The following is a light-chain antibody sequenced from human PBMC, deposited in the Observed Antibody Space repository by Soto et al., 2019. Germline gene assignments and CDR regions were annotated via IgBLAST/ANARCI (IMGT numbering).Light chain of an antibody. Sequence: QLVLTQPASVSGSPGQSITISCTGTSSDVGGYNYVSWYQQHPGKAPKLMIYDVSNRPSGVSNRFSGSKSGNTASLTISGLQAEDEADYYCSSYTSSRHVLFGGVTKVTVL. CDR1: SSDVGGYNY. CDR2: DVS. CDR3: SSYTSSRHVL. J-gene: IGLJ2*01. V-gene: IGLV2-14*01.